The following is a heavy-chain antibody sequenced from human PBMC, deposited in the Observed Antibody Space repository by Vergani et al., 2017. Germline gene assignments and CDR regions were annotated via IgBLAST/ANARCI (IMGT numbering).Heavy chain of an antibody. Sequence: EVHLVESGGGLVQPGRSLRLSCTGSGFTFGDHAMSWVRQAPGKGLEWVGFMRSRDFGGTTEYTEYAASVRDRFVFSRDDSKSIAYLQMDSLKTEDTAVYYCTTAWGLYYLHGEYFQYWGRGTLVSVSS. CDR2: MRSRDFGGTT. D-gene: IGHD3-10*01. CDR1: GFTFGDHA. J-gene: IGHJ1*01. V-gene: IGHV3-49*04. CDR3: TTAWGLYYLHGEYFQY.